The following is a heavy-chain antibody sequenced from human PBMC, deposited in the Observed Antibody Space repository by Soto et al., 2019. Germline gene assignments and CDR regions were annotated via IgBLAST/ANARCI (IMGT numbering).Heavy chain of an antibody. Sequence: EVQLVESGGGLVKPGGSLRLSCAASGFTFSRYSMNWVRQAPGKGLEWVSSISSSSTYTYYADSVKGRFTISRDNAKNSLYLQMNSLRAEDTAVYYCARDRLVAATSAPPYYYFVMDVWGQGTTVTVS. CDR3: ARDRLVAATSAPPYYYFVMDV. CDR2: ISSSSTYT. CDR1: GFTFSRYS. J-gene: IGHJ6*02. D-gene: IGHD2-15*01. V-gene: IGHV3-21*01.